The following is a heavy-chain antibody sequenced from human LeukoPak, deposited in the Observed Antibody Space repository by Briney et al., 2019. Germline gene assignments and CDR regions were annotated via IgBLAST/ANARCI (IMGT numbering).Heavy chain of an antibody. CDR3: ARGRGHYYDSSGYYPPYFDY. V-gene: IGHV3-21*01. CDR2: ISSSSSYI. D-gene: IGHD3-22*01. Sequence: GGSLRLSCAASGFTFSSYSMNWVRQAPGKGLEWVSSISSSSSYIHYADSVKGRFTISRDNAKNSLYLQMNSLRAGDTAVYYCARGRGHYYDSSGYYPPYFDYWGQGTLVTVSS. J-gene: IGHJ4*02. CDR1: GFTFSSYS.